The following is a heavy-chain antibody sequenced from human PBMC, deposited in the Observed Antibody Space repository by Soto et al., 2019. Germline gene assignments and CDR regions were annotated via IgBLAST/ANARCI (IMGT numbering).Heavy chain of an antibody. D-gene: IGHD6-19*01. J-gene: IGHJ4*02. CDR3: AKDGTQRFNYLQYSSGWPNDY. Sequence: GGSLRLSCAASGFTFSSYAMSWVRQAPGKGLEWVSAISGSGGSTYYADSVKGRFTISRDNSKNTLYLQMNSLRAEDTAVYYCAKDGTQRFNYLQYSSGWPNDYWGQGTLVTVSS. CDR2: ISGSGGST. V-gene: IGHV3-23*01. CDR1: GFTFSSYA.